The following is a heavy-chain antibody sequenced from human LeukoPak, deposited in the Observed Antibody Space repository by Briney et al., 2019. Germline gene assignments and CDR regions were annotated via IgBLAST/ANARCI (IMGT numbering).Heavy chain of an antibody. D-gene: IGHD1-26*01. Sequence: GESLKISCKGSGYSFTSYWIAWVRQMPGKGREWMGIIYPADSDARYSPSFQGQVTISADKSISTAYLQWSSLKASDTAVYYCARLSGIVTPFDYWGQGTLVTVSS. CDR1: GYSFTSYW. V-gene: IGHV5-51*01. CDR2: IYPADSDA. J-gene: IGHJ4*02. CDR3: ARLSGIVTPFDY.